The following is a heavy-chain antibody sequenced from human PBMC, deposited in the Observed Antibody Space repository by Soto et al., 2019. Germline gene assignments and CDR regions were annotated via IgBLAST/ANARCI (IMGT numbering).Heavy chain of an antibody. CDR1: GGSISSSSYY. CDR3: ARPVAGTGPNWFDP. Sequence: SETLSLTCTVSGGSISSSSYYWGWIRQPPGKGLEWIGSIYYSGSTYYNPSLKSRVTISVDTSKNQFSLKLSSVTAADTAVYYCARPVAGTGPNWFDPWVQGTLVTVSS. V-gene: IGHV4-39*01. CDR2: IYYSGST. D-gene: IGHD6-19*01. J-gene: IGHJ5*02.